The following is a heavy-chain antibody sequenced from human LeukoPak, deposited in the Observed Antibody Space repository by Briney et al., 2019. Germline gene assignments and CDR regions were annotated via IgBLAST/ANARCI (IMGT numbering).Heavy chain of an antibody. CDR3: VRGVGSGSYYFDY. CDR1: GGTFSSYA. J-gene: IGHJ4*02. V-gene: IGHV1-69*05. Sequence: ASVKVSCKASGGTFSSYAISWVRQAPGQGLEWMGGIIPIFGTANYAQKLQGRVTMTTDTSTSTAYMELRSLRSDDTAVYYCVRGVGSGSYYFDYWGQGTLVTVSS. CDR2: IIPIFGTA. D-gene: IGHD3-10*01.